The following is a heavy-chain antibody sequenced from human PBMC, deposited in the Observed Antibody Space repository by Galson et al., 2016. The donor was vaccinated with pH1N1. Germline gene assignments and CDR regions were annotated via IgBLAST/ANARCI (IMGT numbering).Heavy chain of an antibody. D-gene: IGHD3-16*01. CDR3: ARVPRGEQLYYFDY. CDR2: IFYSGST. J-gene: IGHJ4*02. V-gene: IGHV4-31*03. CDR1: GGSISSGADY. Sequence: CTVSGGSISSGADYWSWIRQHPGKGLEWIGYIFYSGSTYYNPSLKSRVTISVDTSKNQFSLKLSSVTAADTAVYYCARVPRGEQLYYFDYWGQGTLVTVSS.